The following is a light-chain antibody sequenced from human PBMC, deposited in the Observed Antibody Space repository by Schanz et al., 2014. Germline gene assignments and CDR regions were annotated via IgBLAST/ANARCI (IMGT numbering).Light chain of an antibody. CDR3: TSYTSVSTWV. J-gene: IGLJ3*02. CDR2: DVT. CDR1: SSDIGSYNY. Sequence: QSVLTQPASVSGSPGQSITISCTGTSSDIGSYNYVSWYQQYPGEAPKLIIYDVTYRPSGVSHRFSGSKSGNTASLTISGLQTEDEADYYCTSYTSVSTWVFGGGTKLTVL. V-gene: IGLV2-14*01.